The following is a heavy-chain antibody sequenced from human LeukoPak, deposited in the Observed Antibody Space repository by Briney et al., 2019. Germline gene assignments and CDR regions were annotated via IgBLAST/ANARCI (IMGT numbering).Heavy chain of an antibody. CDR2: INHSGST. J-gene: IGHJ5*02. CDR1: GGSFSGYY. D-gene: IGHD2-15*01. Sequence: SETLSLTCAVYGGSFSGYYWSCIRQPPGKGLEWIGEINHSGSTNYNPSLKSRVTISVDTSKNQFSLKLSSVTAADTAVYYCARGLIVVVVAATSAYNWFDPWGQGTLVTVSS. V-gene: IGHV4-34*01. CDR3: ARGLIVVVVAATSAYNWFDP.